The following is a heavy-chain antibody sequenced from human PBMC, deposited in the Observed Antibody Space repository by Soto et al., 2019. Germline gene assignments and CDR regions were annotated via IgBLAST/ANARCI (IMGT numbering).Heavy chain of an antibody. D-gene: IGHD6-19*01. CDR2: IKQDGSEK. CDR1: GFTFSSYW. CDR3: ARELRLKQWLVRGGAAFDY. V-gene: IGHV3-7*03. Sequence: ESGGGLVQPGGSLRLSCAASGFTFSSYWMSWVRQAPGKGLEWVANIKQDGSEKYYVDSVKGRFTISRDNAKNSLYLQMNSLRAEDTAVYYCARELRLKQWLVRGGAAFDYWGQGTLVTVSS. J-gene: IGHJ4*02.